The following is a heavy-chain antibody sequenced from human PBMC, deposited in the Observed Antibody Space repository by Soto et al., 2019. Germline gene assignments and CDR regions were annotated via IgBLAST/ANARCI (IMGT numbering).Heavy chain of an antibody. CDR2: FFYGGRT. J-gene: IGHJ4*02. Sequence: QVQLQQSGPGLLKPSETLSLTCTVSGGSISSPSYNWGWVRQPPGKGPEWIGSFFYGGRTHYSPSLESRLSISVETARSQVSLILTSVTAADTAVYYCATVESTHFDSWGQGALVVVSS. V-gene: IGHV4-39*01. CDR3: ATVESTHFDS. D-gene: IGHD7-27*01. CDR1: GGSISSPSYN.